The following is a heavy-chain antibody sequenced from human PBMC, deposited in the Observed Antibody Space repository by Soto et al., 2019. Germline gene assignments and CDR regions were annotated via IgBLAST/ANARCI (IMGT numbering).Heavy chain of an antibody. CDR2: IYPGDSDT. D-gene: IGHD3-10*01. V-gene: IGHV5-51*01. CDR3: ARTNRGVIRNYYYGMDV. J-gene: IGHJ6*02. CDR1: GYSFTSCW. Sequence: GESLKISCKGSGYSFTSCWIGWVRQMPGKGLEWMGIIYPGDSDTRYSPSFQGQVTISADKSISTAYLQWSSLKASDTAMYYCARTNRGVIRNYYYGMDVWGQGTTVTVSS.